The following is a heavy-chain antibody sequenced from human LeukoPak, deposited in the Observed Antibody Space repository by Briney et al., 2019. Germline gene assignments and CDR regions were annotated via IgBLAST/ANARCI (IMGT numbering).Heavy chain of an antibody. Sequence: ASLKVSFKASGYTFTSFDINWVRQAPGQGLEWMGRLDPNNGTAAYPQKFQDRVTMTRDTSESTAYMELSGLNSEDTALYFCARDVNSDSQPFGHSRFDIWGQGTLVTGSS. CDR1: GYTFTSFD. D-gene: IGHD3-22*01. V-gene: IGHV1-8*01. CDR3: ARDVNSDSQPFGHSRFDI. J-gene: IGHJ4*02. CDR2: LDPNNGTA.